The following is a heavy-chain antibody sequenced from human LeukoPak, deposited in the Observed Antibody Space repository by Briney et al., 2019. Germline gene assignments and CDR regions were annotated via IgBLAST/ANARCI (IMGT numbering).Heavy chain of an antibody. CDR3: ARELLGTGYNWFDP. Sequence: SETLSLTCTVSGGSISSYYWSWIRQPPGKGLEWIWYIYYSGSTNYNPSLKSRVTISVDTSKNQFSLKLSSVTAADTAVYYCARELLGTGYNWFDPWGQGTLVTVSS. D-gene: IGHD2-15*01. J-gene: IGHJ5*02. V-gene: IGHV4-59*01. CDR1: GGSISSYY. CDR2: IYYSGST.